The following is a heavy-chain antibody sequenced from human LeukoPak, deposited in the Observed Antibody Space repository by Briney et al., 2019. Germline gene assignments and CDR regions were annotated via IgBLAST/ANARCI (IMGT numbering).Heavy chain of an antibody. CDR3: ARSHEMATIPGIYSQNWFDP. CDR2: INPIGGST. Sequence: ASVKVSCKASGYSFTTYYMHWVRQAPGQGLEWMGIINPIGGSTTYAQNFQGRVTMTRDTSTTTVYMELTSLRSEDTAVYFCARSHEMATIPGIYSQNWFDPWGQGTLVTVSS. J-gene: IGHJ5*02. V-gene: IGHV1-46*01. CDR1: GYSFTTYY. D-gene: IGHD5-24*01.